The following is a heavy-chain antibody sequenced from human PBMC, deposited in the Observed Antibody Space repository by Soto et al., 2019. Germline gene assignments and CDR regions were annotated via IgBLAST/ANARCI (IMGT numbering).Heavy chain of an antibody. Sequence: GSLRLSCTVSGGSISSYYWSWIRQPPGKGLEWIGYIYYSGSTNYNPSLKSRVTISVDTSKNQFSLKLSSVTAADTAVYYCARDFTYYDSRGFDYWGQGTLVTVSS. CDR3: ARDFTYYDSRGFDY. CDR2: IYYSGST. D-gene: IGHD3-22*01. V-gene: IGHV4-59*01. CDR1: GGSISSYY. J-gene: IGHJ4*02.